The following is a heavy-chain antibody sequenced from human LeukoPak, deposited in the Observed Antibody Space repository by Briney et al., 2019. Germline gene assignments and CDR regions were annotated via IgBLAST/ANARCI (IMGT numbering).Heavy chain of an antibody. J-gene: IGHJ5*02. CDR3: ARGSIAARSSPEYNWFDP. V-gene: IGHV4-59*01. D-gene: IGHD6-6*01. Sequence: SETLSLTCTVSGGTITSYYWSWVRQPTGHGLEWLGYIYYSGSTNYNPSLKSRVAISVDTSRNQFSLKLSSVTAADTAVYYCARGSIAARSSPEYNWFDPWGQGTLVTISS. CDR1: GGTITSYY. CDR2: IYYSGST.